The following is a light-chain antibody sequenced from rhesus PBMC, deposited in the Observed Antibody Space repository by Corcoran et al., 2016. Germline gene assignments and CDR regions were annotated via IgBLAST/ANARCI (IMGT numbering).Light chain of an antibody. J-gene: IGKJ3*01. V-gene: IGKV1-74*01. CDR3: QHGYGNPFT. CDR1: ENVTNY. Sequence: DIQMTQSPSSLSAFVGDRVTITCRASENVTNYLNWYHQKQGKAPEFLIYRASILQTGVPLRFTGSGSGTEFFLTIRGLQPEDVGTYYCQHGYGNPFTFGPGTKLDIK. CDR2: RAS.